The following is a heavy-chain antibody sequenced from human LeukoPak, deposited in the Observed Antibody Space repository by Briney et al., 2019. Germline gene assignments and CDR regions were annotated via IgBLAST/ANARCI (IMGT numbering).Heavy chain of an antibody. CDR1: GYTFTNYY. J-gene: IGHJ4*02. D-gene: IGHD5-12*01. Sequence: ASVKVSCKASGYTFTNYYMNWVRQTPGQGLEWMGIINLNGGTTSYAQKFQGRVTMTRDMSTSTVYMELSSLRSEDTAVYYCARDLGRSAYDRGYFDYCGQGTRVTVSS. CDR2: INLNGGTT. V-gene: IGHV1-46*01. CDR3: ARDLGRSAYDRGYFDY.